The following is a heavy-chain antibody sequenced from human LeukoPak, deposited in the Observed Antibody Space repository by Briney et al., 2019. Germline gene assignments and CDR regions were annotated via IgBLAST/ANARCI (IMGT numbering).Heavy chain of an antibody. D-gene: IGHD2-2*01. J-gene: IGHJ4*02. Sequence: GASVKVSCKASGYTFTSYYMHWVRQAPGQGLEWMGIINPSGGSTSYAQKFQGRVTRTRDTSTSTVYMELSSLRSEDTAVYYCAREARVVPAANYWGQGTLVTVSS. CDR2: INPSGGST. V-gene: IGHV1-46*01. CDR1: GYTFTSYY. CDR3: AREARVVPAANY.